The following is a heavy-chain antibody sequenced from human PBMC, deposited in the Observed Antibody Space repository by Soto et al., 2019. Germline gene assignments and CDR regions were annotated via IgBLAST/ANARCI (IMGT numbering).Heavy chain of an antibody. Sequence: HSETLSLTCTVSGSSIKNYYWTWIRQPPGKGLECIGYIYDTGSTSYNPTLKSRVAMSIDTSKSQFSLNLNSVTAADTAVYYCARGNIIMDAFDFWGQGTMVTVSS. D-gene: IGHD1-1*01. CDR2: IYDTGST. CDR1: GSSIKNYY. J-gene: IGHJ3*01. V-gene: IGHV4-59*01. CDR3: ARGNIIMDAFDF.